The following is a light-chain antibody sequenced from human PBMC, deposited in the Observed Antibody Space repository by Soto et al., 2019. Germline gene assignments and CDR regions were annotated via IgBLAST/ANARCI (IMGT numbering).Light chain of an antibody. V-gene: IGKV3D-20*01. CDR1: QTVSSGY. CDR2: DAS. Sequence: EIVLTQSPVTLSLSPGERATLSCGANQTVSSGYLAWYQQRPGLAPRLLIYDASSRATGIPDRFSGSGSGTDFSLTISRLEPEDFAVYYGQQYSSSPYTFGQGTKLEIK. J-gene: IGKJ2*01. CDR3: QQYSSSPYT.